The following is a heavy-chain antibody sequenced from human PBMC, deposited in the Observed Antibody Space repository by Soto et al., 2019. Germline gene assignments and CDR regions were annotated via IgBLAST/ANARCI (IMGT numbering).Heavy chain of an antibody. V-gene: IGHV1-18*01. J-gene: IGHJ4*02. CDR1: GYSFTTYG. Sequence: ASVKVSCEASGYSFTTYGISWVRQAPGQGLEWMGWISAYNGNTNYAQKLQGRVTMTTDTSTSTAYMELRSLRSDDTAVYYCARLWPLYYFDYWGQGTLVTVSS. CDR2: ISAYNGNT. D-gene: IGHD5-18*01. CDR3: ARLWPLYYFDY.